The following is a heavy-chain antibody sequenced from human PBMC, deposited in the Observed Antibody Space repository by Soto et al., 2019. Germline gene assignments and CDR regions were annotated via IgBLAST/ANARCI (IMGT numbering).Heavy chain of an antibody. D-gene: IGHD6-13*01. CDR3: ARDAGVAAAGNWFDP. CDR1: GYTFTSYG. V-gene: IGHV1-18*01. Sequence: GASVKVSCKASGYTFTSYGISWVRQAPGQGLEWMGWISAYNGNTNYAQKLQGRVTMTTDTSTSTAYMELRSLRSDDTAVYYCARDAGVAAAGNWFDPWGQGTLVTVSS. J-gene: IGHJ5*02. CDR2: ISAYNGNT.